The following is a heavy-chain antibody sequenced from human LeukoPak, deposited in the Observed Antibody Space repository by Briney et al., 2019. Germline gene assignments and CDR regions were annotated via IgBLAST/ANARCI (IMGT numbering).Heavy chain of an antibody. Sequence: GGSLRLSCAASGFTYSTHGMHWVPRAPGKELEWVAFIQNDEIDKFYADSVKGRFTVSRDNSKNTLYLQMNSLRPEDTAVYYCAKERKLLPFDCWGQGTLVTVSS. CDR1: GFTYSTHG. CDR3: AKERKLLPFDC. J-gene: IGHJ4*02. D-gene: IGHD4-23*01. CDR2: IQNDEIDK. V-gene: IGHV3-30*02.